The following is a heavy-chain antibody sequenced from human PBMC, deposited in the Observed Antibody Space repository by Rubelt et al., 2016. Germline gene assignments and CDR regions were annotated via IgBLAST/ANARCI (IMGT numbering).Heavy chain of an antibody. D-gene: IGHD2-2*01. CDR3: ARDHCSSTSCSYYYYYMDV. V-gene: IGHV3-21*01. CDR1: GFTFSSYS. J-gene: IGHJ6*03. Sequence: GGSLRLSCAASGFTFSSYSMNWVRQAPGKGLEWVSSISSSSSYIYYADSVKGRFTISRDNAKNSLYLQMNSLRAEDTAVYYCARDHCSSTSCSYYYYYMDVWGKGTTVTVSS. CDR2: ISSSSSYI.